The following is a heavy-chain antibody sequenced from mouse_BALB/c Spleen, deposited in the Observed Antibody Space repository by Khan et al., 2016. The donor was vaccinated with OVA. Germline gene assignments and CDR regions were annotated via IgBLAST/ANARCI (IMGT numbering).Heavy chain of an antibody. J-gene: IGHJ1*01. CDR3: ARSGGNFHWYFDV. V-gene: IGHV5-17*02. CDR2: ITSGSSTI. CDR1: GSTFSSFG. D-gene: IGHD2-1*01. Sequence: EVELVESGGGLVQPGGSRKLSCAASGSTFSSFGIHWVRQAPKKGLEWVAYITSGSSTIYYVDPVKGRFTISRDIPKNTLFLQMTSLRSEDTAMYYCARSGGNFHWYFDVWGAGTSVTVSS.